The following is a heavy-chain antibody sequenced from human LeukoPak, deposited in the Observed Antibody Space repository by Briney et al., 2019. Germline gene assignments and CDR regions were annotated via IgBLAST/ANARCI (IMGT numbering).Heavy chain of an antibody. CDR3: ARGLRVAAAGLYYFDY. CDR1: GYTFTSYD. D-gene: IGHD6-13*01. Sequence: GASVKVSCKASGYTFTSYDINWVRQATGQGLKWMGWMNPNSGNTGYAQKFQGRVTITRNTSISTAYMELSSLRSEDTAVYYCARGLRVAAAGLYYFDYWGQGTLVTVSS. J-gene: IGHJ4*02. V-gene: IGHV1-8*03. CDR2: MNPNSGNT.